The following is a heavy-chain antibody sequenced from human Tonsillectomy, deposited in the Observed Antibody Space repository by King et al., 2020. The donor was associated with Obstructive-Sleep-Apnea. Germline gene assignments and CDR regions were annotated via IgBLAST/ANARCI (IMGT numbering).Heavy chain of an antibody. CDR3: AIGLDYYGSGSYGY. J-gene: IGHJ4*02. Sequence: VQLVESGGGLVKPGGSLRLSCAASGFTFRDYYMSWIRQAAGKGLEWVSYISSSSSYTKYADSVKGRFTISRDNAKNSLYLQMNSLRAEDTAVYYCAIGLDYYGSGSYGYWGQETLVTVSS. CDR1: GFTFRDYY. D-gene: IGHD3-10*01. CDR2: ISSSSSYT. V-gene: IGHV3-11*06.